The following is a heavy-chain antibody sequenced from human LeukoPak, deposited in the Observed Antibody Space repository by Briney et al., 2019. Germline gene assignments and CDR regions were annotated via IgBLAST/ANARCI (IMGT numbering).Heavy chain of an antibody. CDR2: ISGSGGST. CDR1: GFTFSSYA. D-gene: IGHD6-13*01. V-gene: IGHV3-23*01. CDR3: EKDPRSWYA. J-gene: IGHJ5*02. Sequence: GGSLRLSCAASGFTFSSYAMSLVRQAPGKGLGWVSAISGSGGSTYYADSVKGRFTISRDNSKNTLYLQMYSLRAEDTAVYYCEKDPRSWYAWGQGTLVTVSS.